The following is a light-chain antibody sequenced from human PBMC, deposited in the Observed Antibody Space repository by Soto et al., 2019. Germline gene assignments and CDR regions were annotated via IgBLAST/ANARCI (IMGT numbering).Light chain of an antibody. Sequence: QSVLTQPPSVSGAPGQRVTISCTGSSSNIGAGYDVHWYQQLPGTAPKLLIYGNSNRPSGVPDRCSGSKSGTSASLAITGLEAEDEGDYYCQSYDSSLSGVVFGGGTKLTVL. CDR2: GNS. CDR3: QSYDSSLSGVV. V-gene: IGLV1-40*01. CDR1: SSNIGAGYD. J-gene: IGLJ2*01.